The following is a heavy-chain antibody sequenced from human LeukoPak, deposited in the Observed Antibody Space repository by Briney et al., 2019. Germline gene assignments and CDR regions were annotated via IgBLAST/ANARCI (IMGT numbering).Heavy chain of an antibody. D-gene: IGHD4-23*01. CDR3: ARATTVVTVFDY. J-gene: IGHJ4*02. V-gene: IGHV4-59*01. Sequence: SETLSLTCTVSGGSISSYYWSWIRQPPGKGLEWIGYIYYSGSTNYNPSLKSRVTISVDTSKNQFSLKLSSVTAADTAVYYCARATTVVTVFDYWGQGTLVIVSS. CDR2: IYYSGST. CDR1: GGSISSYY.